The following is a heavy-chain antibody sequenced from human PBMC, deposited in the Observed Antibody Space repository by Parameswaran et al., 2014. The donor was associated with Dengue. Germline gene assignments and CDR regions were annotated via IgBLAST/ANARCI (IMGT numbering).Heavy chain of an antibody. CDR2: INPSDGST. D-gene: IGHD2-21*02. V-gene: IGHV1-46*01. Sequence: WVRQAPGQGLEWMGMINPSDGSTSFAQRFQGRVTMTRDTATATVSMELKSLRSEDTAVYYCARGYCGGDCYFSPDQYHYPMDVWGQGTTVTVSS. CDR3: ARGYCGGDCYFSPDQYHYPMDV. J-gene: IGHJ6*02.